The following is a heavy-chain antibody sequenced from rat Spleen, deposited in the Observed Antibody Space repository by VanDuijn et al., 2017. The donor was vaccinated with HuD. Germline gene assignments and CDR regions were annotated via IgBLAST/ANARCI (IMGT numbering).Heavy chain of an antibody. J-gene: IGHJ3*01. CDR1: GFSLTDYS. Sequence: QVQMKESGPGLVQPSQTLSLTCTVSGFSLTDYSVHWVRQPPGKGLEWMGGIWGNGNTIYNSPIKSRLSISRDTSKSLVFLTMNSLQTEDTAIYFCTREGHTMDRATYWFAYWGQGTLVTVSS. CDR2: IWGNGNT. V-gene: IGHV2S54*01. D-gene: IGHD1-9*01. CDR3: TREGHTMDRATYWFAY.